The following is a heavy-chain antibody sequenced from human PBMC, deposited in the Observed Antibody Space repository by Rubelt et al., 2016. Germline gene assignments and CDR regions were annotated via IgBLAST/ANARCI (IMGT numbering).Heavy chain of an antibody. CDR1: RGSTDAVPYY. J-gene: IGHJ6*03. CDR2: VYYSGGT. CDR3: ARLQGNYYFDVDV. V-gene: IGHV4-39*01. Sequence: QLQLHESGPGLVKPSETLSLTCPVSRGSTDAVPYYWGWLRHAPGKGLERIGYVYYSGGTPYNSSLKSRLTMSLDTSKNQFSRKMNSVTAADTAVYYCARLQGNYYFDVDVWGKGTTVTVSS.